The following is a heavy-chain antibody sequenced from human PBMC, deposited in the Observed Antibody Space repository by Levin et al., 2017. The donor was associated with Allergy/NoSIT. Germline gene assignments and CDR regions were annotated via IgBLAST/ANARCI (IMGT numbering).Heavy chain of an antibody. D-gene: IGHD3-16*02. Sequence: SCTGSGFTFGDYAMSWVRQAPGKGLEWVGFIRNKAHGGTTEYAASVKGRLTISRDDSKSIAYLQMNSLKTEYTAVYFCARGGPPNYDYNWGSYRDGYFDYWGQGTLVTVSS. V-gene: IGHV3-49*04. J-gene: IGHJ4*02. CDR2: IRNKAHGGTT. CDR1: GFTFGDYA. CDR3: ARGGPPNYDYNWGSYRDGYFDY.